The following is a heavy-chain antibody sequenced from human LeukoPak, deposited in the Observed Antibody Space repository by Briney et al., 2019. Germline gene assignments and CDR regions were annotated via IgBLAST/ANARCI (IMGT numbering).Heavy chain of an antibody. V-gene: IGHV4-59*01. J-gene: IGHJ6*03. CDR3: ARGRVSSSTWYSTYYYYFYMDV. CDR1: SASISTYY. D-gene: IGHD6-13*01. CDR2: IYHSGTS. Sequence: SETLSLTCTVSSASISTYYWSWIRQPPGKGLEWIGYIYHSGTSNYNPSPKSRVTMSVDTSKSQFSLSLSSVTSADTAVYFCARGRVSSSTWYSTYYYYFYMDVWGKGTTVTVSS.